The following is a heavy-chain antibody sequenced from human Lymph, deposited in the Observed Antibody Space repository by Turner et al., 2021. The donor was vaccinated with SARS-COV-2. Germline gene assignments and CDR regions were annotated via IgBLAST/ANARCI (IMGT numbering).Heavy chain of an antibody. CDR1: GFTFSSYS. V-gene: IGHV3-21*01. CDR2: ITFTSSYI. Sequence: EVQLVESGGGLVKPGGSLRLSCAASGFTFSSYSMNWVRQAPGKGLEWVSSITFTSSYIYYADSVKGRFTISRDNAKNSLYLQMNSLRAEDTAVYYCVRGPPDFPYYFDYWGQGTLVTVSS. J-gene: IGHJ4*02. CDR3: VRGPPDFPYYFDY. D-gene: IGHD2-21*02.